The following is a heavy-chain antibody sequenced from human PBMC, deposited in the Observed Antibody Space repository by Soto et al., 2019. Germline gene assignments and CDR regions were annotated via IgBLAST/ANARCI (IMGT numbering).Heavy chain of an antibody. V-gene: IGHV3-33*01. CDR2: IWYDGSNK. J-gene: IGHJ4*02. CDR1: GFTFSSYG. Sequence: PGGSLRLSCAASGFTFSSYGMHWVRQAPGKGLEWVAVIWYDGSNKYYADSVKGRFTISRDNSKNTLYLQMNSLRAEDTAVYYCARDFPSGYSYGPDYWGQGTLVTVS. D-gene: IGHD5-18*01. CDR3: ARDFPSGYSYGPDY.